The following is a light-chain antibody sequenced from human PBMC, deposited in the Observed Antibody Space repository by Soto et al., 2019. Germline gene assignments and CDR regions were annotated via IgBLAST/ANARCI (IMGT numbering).Light chain of an antibody. CDR3: SSYTSSSTLV. CDR1: SSDIGVYNY. CDR2: EVA. V-gene: IGLV2-14*01. Sequence: QSVLTQPASVSGSPGQSITISCTGTSSDIGVYNYVSWYQHHPGKAPKLMIFEVANRPSGVSNRFSGSKSVNTSSLTISGLQAEDEADYYCSSYTSSSTLVFGSGTKLTVL. J-gene: IGLJ1*01.